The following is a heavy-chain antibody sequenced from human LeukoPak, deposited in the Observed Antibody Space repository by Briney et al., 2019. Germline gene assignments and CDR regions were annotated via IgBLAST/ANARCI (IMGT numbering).Heavy chain of an antibody. CDR3: ARVKSGWYYFDY. CDR1: GGSISSSSYY. CDR2: IYSSGST. V-gene: IGHV4-61*02. D-gene: IGHD6-19*01. Sequence: SETLSLTCTVSGGSISSSSYYWSWIRQPAGKGLEWIGRIYSSGSTDYNPSLKSRVAISVDTSKNQFSLNLSSVTTADTAIYYCARVKSGWYYFDYWGQGTLVTVSS. J-gene: IGHJ4*02.